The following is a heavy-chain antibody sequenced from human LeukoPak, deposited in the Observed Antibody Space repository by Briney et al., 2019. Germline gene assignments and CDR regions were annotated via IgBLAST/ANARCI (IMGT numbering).Heavy chain of an antibody. CDR3: ARDRGYGDYAYYFDY. D-gene: IGHD4-17*01. Sequence: ASVKVSCKASGYTFTSYGIGWVRQAPGQGLEWMGWISAYNGNTNYAQKLQGRVTMTTDTSTSTAYMELRSLRSDDTAVYYCARDRGYGDYAYYFDYWGQGTLVTVSS. J-gene: IGHJ4*02. CDR2: ISAYNGNT. V-gene: IGHV1-18*01. CDR1: GYTFTSYG.